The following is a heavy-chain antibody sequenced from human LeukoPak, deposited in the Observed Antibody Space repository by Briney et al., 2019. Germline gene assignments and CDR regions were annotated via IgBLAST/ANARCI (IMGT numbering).Heavy chain of an antibody. Sequence: SETLSLTCTVSGGSISSYYWTWIRQPPGKGLEWIGYIYYSGSTNYNPSLKSRVTISVDTSKNQFSLKLTSVTAADTAVYYCARRAVAGTRHWFDPRGQGTLVTVSS. CDR1: GGSISSYY. CDR2: IYYSGST. D-gene: IGHD6-19*01. V-gene: IGHV4-59*01. CDR3: ARRAVAGTRHWFDP. J-gene: IGHJ5*02.